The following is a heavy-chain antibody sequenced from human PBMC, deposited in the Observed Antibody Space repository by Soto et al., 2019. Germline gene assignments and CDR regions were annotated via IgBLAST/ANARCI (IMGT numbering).Heavy chain of an antibody. Sequence: QVRLQESGPGLVKPSQTLSLTCTISGGSFSNDDYYWSWTCQPPGKGLEWIGYIYYRGSTNHNPSRRSRVTLAVDTSKKQFSLTWRSVNAADTAVYECARARYAYCDYWGQGTLVTVSS. CDR1: GGSFSNDDYY. CDR3: ARARYAYCDY. V-gene: IGHV4-30-4*01. J-gene: IGHJ4*02. CDR2: IYYRGST. D-gene: IGHD1-1*01.